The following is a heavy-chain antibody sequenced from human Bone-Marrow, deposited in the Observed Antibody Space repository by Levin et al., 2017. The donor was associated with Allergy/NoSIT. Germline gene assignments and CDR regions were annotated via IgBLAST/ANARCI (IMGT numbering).Heavy chain of an antibody. Sequence: PGGSLRLSCTASGFTFGDYAMSWFRQAPGKGLEWVGFIRSKAYGGTTEYAASVKGRFTISRDDSKSIAYLQMNSLKTEDTAVYYCTRADLAYYDILTGYQSGAFDIWGQGTMVTVSS. V-gene: IGHV3-49*03. J-gene: IGHJ3*02. CDR2: IRSKAYGGTT. D-gene: IGHD3-9*01. CDR3: TRADLAYYDILTGYQSGAFDI. CDR1: GFTFGDYA.